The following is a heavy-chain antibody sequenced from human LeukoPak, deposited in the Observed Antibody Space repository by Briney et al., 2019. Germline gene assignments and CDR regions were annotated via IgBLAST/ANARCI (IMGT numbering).Heavy chain of an antibody. Sequence: PGRPLRLSCAASGLTFSSYAMHWGRQAPGKGLEWVAVISYDGSNKYYADSVKGRFTISRDNSKNTLYLQMNSLRAEDTAVYYCARDRPIVVVVAATGEFDYWGQGTLVTVSS. CDR2: ISYDGSNK. CDR3: ARDRPIVVVVAATGEFDY. J-gene: IGHJ4*02. V-gene: IGHV3-30*04. CDR1: GLTFSSYA. D-gene: IGHD2-15*01.